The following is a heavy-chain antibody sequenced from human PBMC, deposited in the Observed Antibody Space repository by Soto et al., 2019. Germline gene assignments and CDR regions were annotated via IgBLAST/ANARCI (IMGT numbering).Heavy chain of an antibody. CDR2: MTYDGATE. CDR1: GFTFSDYV. D-gene: IGHD3-3*02. V-gene: IGHV3-30*14. J-gene: IGHJ3*01. Sequence: QVRVVESGGGVVQPGTSLRLSCAASGFTFSDYVIHWVRQAAGKGLEWVASMTYDGATEYYADSVKGRFTMSRDNSKRALSLQMNSLRPDDTAVYYCARVRLSIAVNDALDVWGQGTTVTVSS. CDR3: ARVRLSIAVNDALDV.